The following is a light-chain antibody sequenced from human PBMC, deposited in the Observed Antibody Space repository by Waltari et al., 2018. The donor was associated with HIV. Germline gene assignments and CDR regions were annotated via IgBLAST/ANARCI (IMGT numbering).Light chain of an antibody. Sequence: QYALTQPASMSGSPGQSITISCTGSSSDVGTYRIVSWYHHHPGKAPKILIYEGNKRPSGVSNRFAGSKSGNTAYLTISGLQAEDEADYYCSSYTSFSTVLFGGGTKLTVL. CDR2: EGN. CDR1: SSDVGTYRI. CDR3: SSYTSFSTVL. J-gene: IGLJ2*01. V-gene: IGLV2-23*03.